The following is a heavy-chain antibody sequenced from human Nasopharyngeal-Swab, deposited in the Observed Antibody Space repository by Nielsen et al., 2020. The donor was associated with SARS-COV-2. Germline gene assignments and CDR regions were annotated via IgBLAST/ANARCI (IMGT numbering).Heavy chain of an antibody. D-gene: IGHD3-10*01. CDR2: IYYSGST. Sequence: SETLSLTCTVSGGSISSSSYYWGWIRQPPGKGLEWIGSIYYSGSTYYNPSLKSRVTISVDTSKNQFSLKLSSVTAADTAVYYCAREKYYYGSGSSGGMDVWGQGTTVTVSS. CDR3: AREKYYYGSGSSGGMDV. V-gene: IGHV4-39*07. CDR1: GGSISSSSYY. J-gene: IGHJ6*02.